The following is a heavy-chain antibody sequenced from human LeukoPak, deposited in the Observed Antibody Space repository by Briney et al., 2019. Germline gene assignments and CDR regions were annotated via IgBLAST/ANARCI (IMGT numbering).Heavy chain of an antibody. CDR2: INSYGSST. J-gene: IGHJ6*02. Sequence: PGGSLILSCAAPVFPFSSSLMHWVPRAPGKGLVWVSPINSYGSSTTYAECVKRRFNIYRDNAKNTLYLQMNSLRAEDTAVYYCTRAGADIVVVPAAPSLKNYYYYGMDVWGQGTTVTVSS. CDR3: TRAGADIVVVPAAPSLKNYYYYGMDV. V-gene: IGHV3-74*01. CDR1: VFPFSSSL. D-gene: IGHD2-2*01.